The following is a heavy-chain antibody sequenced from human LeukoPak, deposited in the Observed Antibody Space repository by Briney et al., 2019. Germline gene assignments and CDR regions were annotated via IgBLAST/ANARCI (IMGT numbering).Heavy chain of an antibody. D-gene: IGHD4-17*01. J-gene: IGHJ4*02. V-gene: IGHV1-18*01. CDR2: ISAYNGNT. CDR3: ARGFRSVTTWGYFDY. Sequence: GASVTVSFKASGYTFTSYGISWVRQAPGQGLEGMGWISAYNGNTNYAQKLQGRVTMTTDTSTSTAYMELRSLRSDDTAVYYCARGFRSVTTWGYFDYWGQGALVTVSS. CDR1: GYTFTSYG.